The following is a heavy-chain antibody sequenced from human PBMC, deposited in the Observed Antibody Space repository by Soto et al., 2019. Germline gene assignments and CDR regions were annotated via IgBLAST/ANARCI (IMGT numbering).Heavy chain of an antibody. CDR1: GFPLSTSGVG. D-gene: IGHD3-16*01. CDR2: IYWDDYK. J-gene: IGHJ4*02. CDR3: VHKGGGDRILDY. V-gene: IGHV2-5*02. Sequence: QITLKESGPALVKPTQTLTLTCTFSGFPLSTSGVGVGWIRQPPGEALEWLALIYWDDYKHFSPSLESRLTITKDTSKNQVVLTRTNMDPVDTATYYCVHKGGGDRILDYWGQGTLVTVSS.